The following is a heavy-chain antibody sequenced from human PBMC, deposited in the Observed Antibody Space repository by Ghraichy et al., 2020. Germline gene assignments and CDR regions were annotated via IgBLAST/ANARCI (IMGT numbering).Heavy chain of an antibody. D-gene: IGHD1-26*01. J-gene: IGHJ4*02. Sequence: SETLSLTCTVSGGSISTGSYSWGWIRQPPGKGLEWIGSVYYSGSTYYNPSLKSRVTISADTSKNHFSLKLSSVTAADTAVYYCARQDLVGANHFDNWGQGTLVTVSS. CDR1: GGSISTGSYS. V-gene: IGHV4-39*01. CDR2: VYYSGST. CDR3: ARQDLVGANHFDN.